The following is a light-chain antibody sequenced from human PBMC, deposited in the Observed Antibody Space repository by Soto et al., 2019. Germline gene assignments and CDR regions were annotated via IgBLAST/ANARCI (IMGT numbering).Light chain of an antibody. V-gene: IGLV2-14*01. CDR3: TSYTSSITYV. Sequence: QSALTQPASVSGSPGQSITISCTGTSSDVGGYNYVSWYQQHPGKAPKLMIYEVNNRPPGVSNRFSGSKSGNTASLTISGLQAEDEADYYCTSYTSSITYVFGTGTKLTVL. CDR2: EVN. J-gene: IGLJ1*01. CDR1: SSDVGGYNY.